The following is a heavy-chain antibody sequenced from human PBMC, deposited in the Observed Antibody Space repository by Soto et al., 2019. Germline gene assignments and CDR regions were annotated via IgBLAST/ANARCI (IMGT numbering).Heavy chain of an antibody. CDR1: GGSIDTGGYS. D-gene: IGHD4-17*01. CDR2: IYHSGST. Sequence: QLQLRESGSGLVKPSQTLSLTCTVSGGSIDTGGYSWSWIRQPPGKGLEFIGYIYHSGSTYYNPSLESRVTMSVLTSRNRFSLILDSVTAADTAVYYCARGVQLRMGRWFDPWGQGTLVIVSS. CDR3: ARGVQLRMGRWFDP. V-gene: IGHV4-30-2*01. J-gene: IGHJ5*02.